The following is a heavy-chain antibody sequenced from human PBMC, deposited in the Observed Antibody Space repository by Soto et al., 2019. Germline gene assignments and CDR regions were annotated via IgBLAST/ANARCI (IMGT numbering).Heavy chain of an antibody. V-gene: IGHV4-59*08. CDR1: GGSISSYY. Sequence: SETLSLTCTVSGGSISSYYWSWIRQPPGKGLEWIGYIYYSGSTNYNPSLKSRVTISVDTSKNQFSLKLSSVTAADTAVYYCARLAAYYYYMDFWGKGTMVTLSS. J-gene: IGHJ6*03. CDR3: ARLAAYYYYMDF. CDR2: IYYSGST. D-gene: IGHD6-13*01.